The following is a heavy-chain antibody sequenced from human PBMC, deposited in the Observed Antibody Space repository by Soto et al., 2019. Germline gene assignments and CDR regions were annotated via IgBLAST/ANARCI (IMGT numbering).Heavy chain of an antibody. CDR1: GFTFSSYA. D-gene: IGHD6-13*01. J-gene: IGHJ4*02. Sequence: GGSLRLSCAASGFTFSSYAMSWVRQAPGKGLEWVSAISGSGGSTYYADSVKGRFTISRDNSKKTLYLQMNSLRAEDTAVYYCAKGGSSSWYEYYFDYWGQGTLVTVSS. CDR2: ISGSGGST. CDR3: AKGGSSSWYEYYFDY. V-gene: IGHV3-23*01.